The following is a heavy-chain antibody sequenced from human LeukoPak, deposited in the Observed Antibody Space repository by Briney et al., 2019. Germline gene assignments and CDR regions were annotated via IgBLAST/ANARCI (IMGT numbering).Heavy chain of an antibody. CDR3: ARDPFTIAVAGT. CDR1: GGSISNSSYY. J-gene: IGHJ5*02. V-gene: IGHV4-39*07. CDR2: IYYSGST. D-gene: IGHD6-19*01. Sequence: SETLSLTCTVSGGSISNSSYYWGWIRQPPGKGLEWIGSIYYSGSTYYNPSLKSRVTISVDTSKNQFSLKLSSVTAADTAVYYCARDPFTIAVAGTWGQGTLVTVSS.